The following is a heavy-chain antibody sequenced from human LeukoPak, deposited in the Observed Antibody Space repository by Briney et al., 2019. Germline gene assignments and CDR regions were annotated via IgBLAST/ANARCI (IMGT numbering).Heavy chain of an antibody. CDR2: IKQDGSEK. D-gene: IGHD3-10*01. CDR1: GFSFSSNW. V-gene: IGHV3-7*01. J-gene: IGHJ4*02. Sequence: GGSLRLSCAASGFSFSSNWMSWVRQAPGKGLEWVANIKQDGSEKYYVDSVKGRFTISRDNAKNSVYLQMNSLRAEDTAVYYCAKDRNLWFGELGPLDYWGQGTLVTVSS. CDR3: AKDRNLWFGELGPLDY.